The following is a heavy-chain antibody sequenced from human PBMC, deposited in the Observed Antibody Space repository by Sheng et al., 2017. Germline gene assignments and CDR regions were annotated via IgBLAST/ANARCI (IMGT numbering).Heavy chain of an antibody. CDR1: GYTFTGYY. CDR3: TRGIGRGDLVFFVY. J-gene: IGHJ4*02. V-gene: IGHV1-2*02. CDR2: FNPDTGGA. D-gene: IGHD3-10*01. Sequence: QVQLVQSGAEMKKPGASVKVSCKASGYTFTGYYIHWVRQAPGQGLEWMGWFNPDTGGAYYPQKFQGRVTMTGDSSITTAYMELSSLRSDDTAVYYCTRGIGRGDLVFFVYWGQGTLVTVSS.